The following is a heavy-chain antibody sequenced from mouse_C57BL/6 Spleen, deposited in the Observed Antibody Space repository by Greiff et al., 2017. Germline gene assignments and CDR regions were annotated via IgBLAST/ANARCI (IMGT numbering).Heavy chain of an antibody. CDR3: ARTPITTVVPFDD. CDR2: IHPNSGST. D-gene: IGHD1-1*01. V-gene: IGHV1-64*01. J-gene: IGHJ2*01. Sequence: VQLQQPGAELVKPGASVKLSCKASGYTFTSYWMHWVKQRPGQGLEWIGMIHPNSGSTNYNEKFKSKATLTVDKSSSTAYMQLSSLTSEDSAVYYCARTPITTVVPFDDWGQGTTLTVSS. CDR1: GYTFTSYW.